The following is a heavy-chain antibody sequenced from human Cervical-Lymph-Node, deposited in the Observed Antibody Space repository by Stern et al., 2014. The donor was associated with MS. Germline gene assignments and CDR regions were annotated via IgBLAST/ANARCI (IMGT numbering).Heavy chain of an antibody. D-gene: IGHD5-12*01. V-gene: IGHV4-59*12. Sequence: EQLVESGPGLVKPSETLSLTCIISGGSISTYYWSWVRQPPGTGLARIGHVYYSRNNNYHPSLQGRVVMSVDTVQHQIASDMGTVTAADTAVYYWARDDGYSGYDSWGQGTLVTVSS. CDR2: VYYSRNN. CDR1: GGSISTYY. J-gene: IGHJ4*02. CDR3: ARDDGYSGYDS.